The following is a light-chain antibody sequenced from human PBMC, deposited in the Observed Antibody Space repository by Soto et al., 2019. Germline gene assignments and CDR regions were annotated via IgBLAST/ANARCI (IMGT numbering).Light chain of an antibody. CDR3: SSYTTSNTRQIV. V-gene: IGLV2-14*03. CDR2: DVS. J-gene: IGLJ1*01. CDR1: SSDVGGYNY. Sequence: QSALTQPASVSGSPGQSITISCTGTSSDVGGYNYVSWYQHHPGKAPKFMIYDVSNRPSGVSNRFSGSKSGNTASLTISGLQPEDEADYYCSSYTTSNTRQIVLGTGTKATVL.